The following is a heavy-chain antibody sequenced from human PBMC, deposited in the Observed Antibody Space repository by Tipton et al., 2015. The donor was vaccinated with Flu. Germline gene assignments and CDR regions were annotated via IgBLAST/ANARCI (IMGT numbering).Heavy chain of an antibody. J-gene: IGHJ5*02. CDR2: VYHSGST. Sequence: TLSLTCAVSGGSINTSHWWNWVRQSPGKGLEWIGEVYHSGSTNYNPSLKSRVVISVDKAKNQISLKLTSVTAADTAIYFCARGYGPTYCAAFYHWGQGTLVTVSS. CDR1: GGSINTSHW. D-gene: IGHD2-21*01. V-gene: IGHV4-4*01. CDR3: ARGYGPTYCAAFYH.